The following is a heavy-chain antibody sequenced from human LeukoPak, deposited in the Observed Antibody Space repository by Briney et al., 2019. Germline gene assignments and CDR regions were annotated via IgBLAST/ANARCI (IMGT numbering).Heavy chain of an antibody. J-gene: IGHJ4*02. CDR3: ATGVYCGGDCYSFDY. CDR2: IYYSGST. V-gene: IGHV4-59*08. CDR1: GGSISSYY. Sequence: SETLSLTCTVSGGSISSYYWSWIRQPPGKGLEWIGYIYYSGSTNYNPSLKSRVTISVDTSKNQFSLKLSSVTAADTAVYYCATGVYCGGDCYSFDYWGQGTLVTVSS. D-gene: IGHD2-21*02.